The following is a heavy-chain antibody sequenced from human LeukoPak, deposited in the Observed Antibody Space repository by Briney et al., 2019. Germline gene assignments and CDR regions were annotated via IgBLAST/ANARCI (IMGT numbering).Heavy chain of an antibody. CDR1: GYTFTGYF. Sequence: GASVTVSCKASGYTFTGYFLHWVRRAPGQGFEWMGWINPNSGDTYYTQSFQGRVTMTRDTSISTAYMELSSLRSDDTAVYYCARAQSLTAPAGTFANSWGQGTLVTVSS. CDR3: ARAQSLTAPAGTFANS. D-gene: IGHD6-13*01. CDR2: INPNSGDT. V-gene: IGHV1-2*02. J-gene: IGHJ4*02.